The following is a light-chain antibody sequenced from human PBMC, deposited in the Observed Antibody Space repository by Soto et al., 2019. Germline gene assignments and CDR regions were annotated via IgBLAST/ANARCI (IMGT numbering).Light chain of an antibody. CDR2: DAS. Sequence: EIVMTQSPATLSVSPGERATLSCRASQSVSSNLAWYQQKPGQAPRLLIYDASTRATGIPARCSGSGSGTEFTLTISSLQSEDFAVYYCQQYYNRPRTFGQGTKVEI. J-gene: IGKJ1*01. CDR1: QSVSSN. V-gene: IGKV3-15*01. CDR3: QQYYNRPRT.